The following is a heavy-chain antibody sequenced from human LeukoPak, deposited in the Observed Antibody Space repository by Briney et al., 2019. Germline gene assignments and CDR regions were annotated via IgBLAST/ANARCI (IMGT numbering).Heavy chain of an antibody. Sequence: SETLSLTCTVSGGSISSGSYYWSWIRQPPGKGLEWIGYIYYSGSTNYNPSLKSRVTISADTSKNQFSLKLSSVTAADTAVYYCARALDYYGSGSLLGYWGQGTLVTVSS. CDR3: ARALDYYGSGSLLGY. V-gene: IGHV4-61*01. CDR2: IYYSGST. CDR1: GGSISSGSYY. J-gene: IGHJ4*02. D-gene: IGHD3-10*01.